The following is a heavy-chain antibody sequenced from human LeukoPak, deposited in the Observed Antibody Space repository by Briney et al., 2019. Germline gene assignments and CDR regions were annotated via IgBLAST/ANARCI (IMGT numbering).Heavy chain of an antibody. CDR2: IYPGDSDT. D-gene: IGHD6-13*01. CDR3: ARHGLASAGTVSYYYYMDV. J-gene: IGHJ6*03. Sequence: GESLKISCKGSGYSFTSYWIGWVRQMPGKGLEWMGIIYPGDSDTRYSPSFQGQVTISADKSISTAYLQWSSLKASDTAMYYCARHGLASAGTVSYYYYMDVWGQGTLVTVSS. V-gene: IGHV5-51*01. CDR1: GYSFTSYW.